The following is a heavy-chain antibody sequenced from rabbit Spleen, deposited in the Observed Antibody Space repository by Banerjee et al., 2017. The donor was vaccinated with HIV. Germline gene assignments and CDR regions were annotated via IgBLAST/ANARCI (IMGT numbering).Heavy chain of an antibody. CDR2: IYTGNDKT. Sequence: QEQLVESGGGLVQPGASLTLTCTPSGFSFSRGYDMCWVRQAPGKGLEWIGCIYTGNDKTYYASWAKGRLTISRTSSTTVTLQMTSLTAADTATYFCARVGGVGVYGYATLWGQGTLGTVS. CDR3: ARVGGVGVYGYATL. J-gene: IGHJ3*01. CDR1: GFSFSRGYD. V-gene: IGHV1S45*01. D-gene: IGHD6-1*01.